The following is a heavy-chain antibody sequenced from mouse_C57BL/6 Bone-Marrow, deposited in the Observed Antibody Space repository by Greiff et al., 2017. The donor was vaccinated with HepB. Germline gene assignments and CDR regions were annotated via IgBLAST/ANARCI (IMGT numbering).Heavy chain of an antibody. CDR3: ASYYYGSSLYAMDY. CDR2: IYPGDGDT. V-gene: IGHV1-82*01. D-gene: IGHD1-1*01. Sequence: QVQLKQSGPELVKPGASVKISCKASGYAFSSSWMNWVKQRPGKGLEWIGRIYPGDGDTNYNGKFKGKATLTADKSSSTAYMQLSSLTSEDSAVYVCASYYYGSSLYAMDYWGQGTSVTVSS. J-gene: IGHJ4*01. CDR1: GYAFSSSW.